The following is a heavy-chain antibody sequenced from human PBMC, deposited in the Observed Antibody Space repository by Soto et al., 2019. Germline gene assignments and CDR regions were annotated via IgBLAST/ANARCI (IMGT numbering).Heavy chain of an antibody. CDR3: ARPYYYDSSGSPGAADY. V-gene: IGHV5-51*01. Sequence: PGEYLKISCKGSGYSFTSYWIGWVRQMPGKGLEWMGIIYPGDSDTRYSPSFQGQVTISADKSISTAYLQWSSLKASDTAMYYCARPYYYDSSGSPGAADYWGQGTLVTVSS. D-gene: IGHD3-22*01. CDR2: IYPGDSDT. J-gene: IGHJ4*02. CDR1: GYSFTSYW.